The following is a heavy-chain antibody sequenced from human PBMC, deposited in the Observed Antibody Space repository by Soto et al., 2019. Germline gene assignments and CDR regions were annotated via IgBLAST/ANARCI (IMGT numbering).Heavy chain of an antibody. CDR3: ARVAGSPDY. J-gene: IGHJ4*02. CDR1: GYTFTTYD. D-gene: IGHD1-26*01. CDR2: LNPKSGNT. Sequence: QVQLVQSGPEVKKPGASVKVSCKASGYTFTTYDFNWVRQAPGHGLEWMGWLNPKSGNTGSAQKFQGSVTMTRDSSISTVYMELSSLSSDDTAIYYCARVAGSPDYWGQGTLVTVSS. V-gene: IGHV1-8*01.